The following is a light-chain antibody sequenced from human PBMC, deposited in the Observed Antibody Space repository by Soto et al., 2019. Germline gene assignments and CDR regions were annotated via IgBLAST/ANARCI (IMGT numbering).Light chain of an antibody. CDR3: QQSSRLPRT. V-gene: IGKV3-15*01. Sequence: EIVMTQSPATLSASPGERATLSCRASQSVSSGLAWYQQKPGQAPRLLMYGASTRATGISARFSGSGSGTAIILTLSSLQSEDFAVYCGQQSSRLPRTFGLGTKVEMK. CDR1: QSVSSG. CDR2: GAS. J-gene: IGKJ1*01.